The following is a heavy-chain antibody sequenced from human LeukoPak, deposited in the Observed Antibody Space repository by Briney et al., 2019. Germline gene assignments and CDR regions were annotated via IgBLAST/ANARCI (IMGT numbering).Heavy chain of an antibody. Sequence: PSETLSLTCAVYGGSSSGYYWSWIRQPPGKGLEWIGEINHSGSTNYNPSLKSRVTISVDTSKNQFSLKLSSVTAADTAVYYCARGSAAAARRNWFDPWGQGTLVTVSS. J-gene: IGHJ5*02. D-gene: IGHD6-13*01. CDR3: ARGSAAAARRNWFDP. V-gene: IGHV4-34*01. CDR2: INHSGST. CDR1: GGSSSGYY.